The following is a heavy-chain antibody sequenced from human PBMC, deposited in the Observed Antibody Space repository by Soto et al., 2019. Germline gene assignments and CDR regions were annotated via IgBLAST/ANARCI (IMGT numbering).Heavy chain of an antibody. Sequence: QVQLVQSEAEVKKPGSSVKVSCKASGDTYSSYEINWVRQAPGLGLEWMGGIVPVYGTANYAPKSQGRVSLVADVSTGTTYMELSSLRSEDTAVYFCAREAAPHSSGWPYWGQGTLVTVSS. V-gene: IGHV1-69*12. CDR2: IVPVYGTA. J-gene: IGHJ4*02. CDR3: AREAAPHSSGWPY. CDR1: GDTYSSYE. D-gene: IGHD6-19*01.